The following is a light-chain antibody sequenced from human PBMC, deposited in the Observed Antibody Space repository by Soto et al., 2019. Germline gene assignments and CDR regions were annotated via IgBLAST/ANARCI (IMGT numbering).Light chain of an antibody. Sequence: EIVLTQSPGTLSLSPGERATLSCRASQSVSSSLAWYQQKPGQAPRLLISGASSRATGIPDRFSGSGSGTDFTLTISRLEPEDFAVYYCQQYGSSPLTFGGGTK. J-gene: IGKJ4*01. CDR3: QQYGSSPLT. CDR2: GAS. CDR1: QSVSSS. V-gene: IGKV3-20*01.